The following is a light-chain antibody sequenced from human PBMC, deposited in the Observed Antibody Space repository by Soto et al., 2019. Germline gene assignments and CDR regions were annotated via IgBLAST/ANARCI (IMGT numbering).Light chain of an antibody. CDR1: QSVSSTY. CDR3: HQDFNLPWT. CDR2: DAS. V-gene: IGKV3-20*01. J-gene: IGKJ1*01. Sequence: EFVLTQSPGTLSLSPGERATLFCRASQSVSSTYLAWYQQQPGQAPRLLIYDASNRATGIPARFSGSGSGTDFTLTISSLQPEDFAVYFCHQDFNLPWTFGQGTKVDIK.